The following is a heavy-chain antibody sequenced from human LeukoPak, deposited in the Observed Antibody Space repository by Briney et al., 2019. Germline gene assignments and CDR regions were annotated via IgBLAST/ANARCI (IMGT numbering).Heavy chain of an antibody. CDR2: INHSGST. J-gene: IGHJ4*02. V-gene: IGHV4-34*01. D-gene: IGHD5-18*01. CDR1: GGSFSGYY. Sequence: SSETLSLTCAVYGGSFSGYYWSWIRQPPGKGLEWIGEINHSGSTNYNPSLKSRVTISVDTSKNQFSLKLSSVTAADTAVYYCARGYSYVIWGQGTLVTVSS. CDR3: ARGYSYVI.